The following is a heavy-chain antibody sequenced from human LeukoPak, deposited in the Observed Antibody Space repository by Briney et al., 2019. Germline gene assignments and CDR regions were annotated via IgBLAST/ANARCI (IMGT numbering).Heavy chain of an antibody. Sequence: SETLSLTCTVSGGSISSYYWSWIRQPSGKGLEWIGYIYHTGHTYYNPSLKSRVTISVDRSKNQFSLKLSSVTAADTAVYYCARDSGDYPYYFDSWGQGALVTVSS. V-gene: IGHV4-59*12. D-gene: IGHD3-10*01. CDR2: IYHTGHT. J-gene: IGHJ4*02. CDR3: ARDSGDYPYYFDS. CDR1: GGSISSYY.